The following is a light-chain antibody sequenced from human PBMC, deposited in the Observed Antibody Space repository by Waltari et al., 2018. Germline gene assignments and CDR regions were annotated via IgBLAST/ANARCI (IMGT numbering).Light chain of an antibody. Sequence: QAALTQPRSVSGSPGQSVTISCTGTSSDIGGYNYVSWYQQHPGTAPKLMIYEVSKRPSGVSFRFSGSKSGNTASLTISGLQAEDEADYYCCSYAGSYTLFGGGTRLTVL. CDR2: EVS. J-gene: IGLJ2*01. V-gene: IGLV2-11*01. CDR3: CSYAGSYTL. CDR1: SSDIGGYNY.